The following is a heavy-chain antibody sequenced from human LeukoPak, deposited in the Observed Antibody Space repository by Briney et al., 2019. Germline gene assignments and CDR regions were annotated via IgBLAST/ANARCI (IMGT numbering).Heavy chain of an antibody. Sequence: GGSLRLSCTGSGFIFRNFVIHWVRQAPGKGLEWVAFIRYGGTSGNIEYYADSVKGRFSISRDNSKNSLYLQLNSLRPEDTAVYYCAKRGYTSSWNFDSWGQGTLVTVSS. CDR2: IRYGGTSGNIE. CDR3: AKRGYTSSWNFDS. D-gene: IGHD6-13*01. V-gene: IGHV3-30*02. J-gene: IGHJ4*02. CDR1: GFIFRNFV.